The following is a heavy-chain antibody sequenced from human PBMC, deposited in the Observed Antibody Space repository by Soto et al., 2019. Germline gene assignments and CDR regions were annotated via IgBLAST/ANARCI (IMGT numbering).Heavy chain of an antibody. CDR1: GGSISSGDYY. CDR3: ARCDCLVPAAICRFDP. Sequence: QVQLQESGPGLVKPSQTLSLTCTVSGGSISSGDYYWSWIRQPPGKGLEWIGYIYYSGSTYYNPSLQSRVTLSVDTAKNQFSPKLGSVTAADTAVYYCARCDCLVPAAICRFDPWGQGTLVTVSS. CDR2: IYYSGST. J-gene: IGHJ5*02. D-gene: IGHD2-2*02. V-gene: IGHV4-30-4*01.